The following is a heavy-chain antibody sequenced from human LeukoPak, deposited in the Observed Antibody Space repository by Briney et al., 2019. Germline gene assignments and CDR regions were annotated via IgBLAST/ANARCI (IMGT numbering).Heavy chain of an antibody. CDR1: GGSISSSSYY. V-gene: IGHV4-39*07. J-gene: IGHJ6*02. D-gene: IGHD3-16*01. CDR3: AREYYDYVWGSSYGMDV. CDR2: IYYSGST. Sequence: PSETLSLTCTVSGGSISSSSYYWGWIRQPPGKGLEWIGSIYYSGSTYYNPSLKSRVTISVDTSKNQFSLKLSSVTAADTAVYYCAREYYDYVWGSSYGMDVWGQGTTVTVSS.